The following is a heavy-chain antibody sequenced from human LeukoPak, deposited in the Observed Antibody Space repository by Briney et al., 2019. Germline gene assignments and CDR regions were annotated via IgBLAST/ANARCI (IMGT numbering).Heavy chain of an antibody. CDR2: ISSSGSTI. CDR3: ARGRGDTVTTNN. V-gene: IGHV3-48*03. CDR1: GFTFSSYE. D-gene: IGHD4-17*01. Sequence: GGSLRLSCAASGFTFSSYEMNWVRQAPGKGLEGVSYISSSGSTIYYADSVKGRFTISRDNAKNSLYLQMNSLRAEDTAVYYCARGRGDTVTTNNWGQGTLVTVSS. J-gene: IGHJ4*02.